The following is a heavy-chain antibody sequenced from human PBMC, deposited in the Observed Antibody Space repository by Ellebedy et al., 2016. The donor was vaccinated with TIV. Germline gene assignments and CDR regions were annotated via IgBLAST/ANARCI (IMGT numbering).Heavy chain of an antibody. D-gene: IGHD4-17*01. Sequence: AASVKVSCKTSGYTFTTSGISWVRQAPGQGLEWMGWISANNGKTRYAQKLQGRVTMTAETSTSTAYMELRSLRSDDTAVYYCVRDQPDYGDYNLFHYWGQGTLVTVSS. CDR1: GYTFTTSG. CDR2: ISANNGKT. J-gene: IGHJ4*02. CDR3: VRDQPDYGDYNLFHY. V-gene: IGHV1-18*01.